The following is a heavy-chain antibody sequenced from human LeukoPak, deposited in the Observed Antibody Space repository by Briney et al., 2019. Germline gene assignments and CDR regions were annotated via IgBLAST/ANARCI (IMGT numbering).Heavy chain of an antibody. D-gene: IGHD3-22*01. J-gene: IGHJ4*02. CDR2: INPNSGGT. V-gene: IGHV1-2*02. CDR1: GYTFTGYY. CDR3: ARGDKYYYDSSGPPRQPDY. Sequence: ASVKVSCKASGYTFTGYYMHWVRQAPGQGLEWMGWINPNSGGTNYAQKFQGRVTMTRDTSISTAYMELSRLRSDDTAVYYCARGDKYYYDSSGPPRQPDYWGQGTLVTVPS.